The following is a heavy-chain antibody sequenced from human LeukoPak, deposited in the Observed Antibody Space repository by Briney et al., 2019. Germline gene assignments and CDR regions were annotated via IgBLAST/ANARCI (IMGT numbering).Heavy chain of an antibody. CDR1: GFTFSDYS. CDR3: ARDKTTGFKNDFDS. V-gene: IGHV3-48*04. Sequence: PGGSLRLSCAASGFTFSDYSMNWVRQAPGKGLEWLSFIGGRGSTVYYADSVKGRFTISRDNAKRSLYLQMNGLRVEDTALYYCARDKTTGFKNDFDSWGQGTLVTVSP. D-gene: IGHD5-24*01. CDR2: IGGRGSTV. J-gene: IGHJ4*02.